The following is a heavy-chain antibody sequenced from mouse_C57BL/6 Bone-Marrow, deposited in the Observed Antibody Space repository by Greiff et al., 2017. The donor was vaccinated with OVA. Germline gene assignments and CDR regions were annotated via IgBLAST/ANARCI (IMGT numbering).Heavy chain of an antibody. Sequence: VKVVESGPGLVAPSQSLSITCTVSGFSLTSYGVHWVRQPPGKGLEWLVVIWSDGSTTYNSALKSRLSISKDNSKSQVFLKMNSLQTDDTAMYYCARHEGPYDYDGYWYFDVWGTGTTVTVSS. CDR2: IWSDGST. J-gene: IGHJ1*03. V-gene: IGHV2-6-1*01. CDR3: ARHEGPYDYDGYWYFDV. CDR1: GFSLTSYG. D-gene: IGHD2-4*01.